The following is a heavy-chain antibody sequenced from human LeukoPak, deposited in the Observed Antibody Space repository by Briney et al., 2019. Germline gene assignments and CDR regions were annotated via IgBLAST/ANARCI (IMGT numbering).Heavy chain of an antibody. J-gene: IGHJ4*02. CDR1: GFTFSSYW. CDR2: IKQDGSEK. Sequence: PGGSLRLSCAASGFTFSSYWMTWVRQAPGKGLEWVANIKQDGSEKYYVDSVKGRFTISRDNAKNSLYLQMNSLRAEDTAVYYCARDRGCSGGSCYYFDYWGQGTLVTVSS. D-gene: IGHD2-15*01. V-gene: IGHV3-7*04. CDR3: ARDRGCSGGSCYYFDY.